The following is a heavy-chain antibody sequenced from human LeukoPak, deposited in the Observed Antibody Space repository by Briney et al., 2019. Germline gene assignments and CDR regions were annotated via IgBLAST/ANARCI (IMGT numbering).Heavy chain of an antibody. D-gene: IGHD3-10*01. V-gene: IGHV1-69*13. Sequence: ASVKVSCKASGGTFSSYAISWVRQAPGQGLEWMGGIIPIFGTANYAQKFQGRVTITADESTSTAYMELSSLRSEDTAVYYCASSWTTMVRGVIITDAFDIWGQGTMVTVSS. CDR2: IIPIFGTA. CDR3: ASSWTTMVRGVIITDAFDI. J-gene: IGHJ3*02. CDR1: GGTFSSYA.